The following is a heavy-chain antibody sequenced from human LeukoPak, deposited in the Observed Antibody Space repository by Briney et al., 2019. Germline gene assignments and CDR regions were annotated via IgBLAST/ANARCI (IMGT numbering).Heavy chain of an antibody. J-gene: IGHJ6*03. D-gene: IGHD3-16*02. CDR1: GFTFSSYW. V-gene: IGHV3-7*01. CDR3: ARDIVEPYYYYMDV. CDR2: IKQDGSEK. Sequence: GGSLRLSCAASGFTFSSYWMSWVRQAPGKGLEWVANIKQDGSEKYYVDSVKGRFTISRDNAKNSLYLQMNSLRAEDTAVYYCARDIVEPYYYYMDVWGKGTTVTVSS.